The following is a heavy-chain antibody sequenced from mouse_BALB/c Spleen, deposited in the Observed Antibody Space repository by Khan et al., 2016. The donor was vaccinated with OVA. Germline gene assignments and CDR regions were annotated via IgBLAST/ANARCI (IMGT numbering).Heavy chain of an antibody. J-gene: IGHJ3*01. D-gene: IGHD1-2*01. Sequence: QIQLVQSGPGLVAPSQSLSITCTVSGFSLTSYGVHWVRQPPGKGLEWLGIIWAGGSTNYNSALMSRLSISKDNSKSQVFLKMNSLQTDDTAMYSCARYTTATPYWGQGTLVTVSA. V-gene: IGHV2-9*02. CDR3: ARYTTATPY. CDR1: GFSLTSYG. CDR2: IWAGGST.